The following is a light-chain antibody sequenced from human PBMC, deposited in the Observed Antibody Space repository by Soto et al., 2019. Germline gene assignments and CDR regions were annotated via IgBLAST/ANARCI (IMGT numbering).Light chain of an antibody. V-gene: IGLV2-14*01. Sequence: QSALTQPASVSGSHGQSITISCTGTSSDVGGYNHVSWYQHPPGRAPKLILFGVSDRPSGVSHRFSGSKSGNTASLTISGLQAEDEADYYCCSYTSLSSVVFGGGTKLTVL. CDR3: CSYTSLSSVV. CDR1: SSDVGGYNH. J-gene: IGLJ2*01. CDR2: GVS.